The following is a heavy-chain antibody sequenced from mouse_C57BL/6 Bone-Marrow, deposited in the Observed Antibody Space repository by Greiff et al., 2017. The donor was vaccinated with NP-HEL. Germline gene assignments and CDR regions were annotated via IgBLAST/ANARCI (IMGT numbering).Heavy chain of an antibody. V-gene: IGHV1-55*01. J-gene: IGHJ1*03. CDR1: GYTFTSYW. CDR2: IYPGSGST. Sequence: VQLQQPGAELVKPGASVKMSCKASGYTFTSYWITWVKQRPGQGLEWIGDIYPGSGSTNYNEKFKSKATLTVDTSSSTAYMQLSSLTSEDSAVYYCARAGNYVSYWYFDVWGTGTTVTVSS. CDR3: ARAGNYVSYWYFDV. D-gene: IGHD2-1*01.